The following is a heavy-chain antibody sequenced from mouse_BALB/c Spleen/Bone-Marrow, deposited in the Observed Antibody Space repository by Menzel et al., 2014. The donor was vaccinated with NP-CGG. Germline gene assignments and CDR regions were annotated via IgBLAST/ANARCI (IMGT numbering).Heavy chain of an antibody. J-gene: IGHJ2*01. CDR2: IDPSDSYT. Sequence: QVQLKQSGADLVKPGASVKLSCKASGYTFTGYWMHWVKQRPGQGLEWIGEIDPSDSYTNYNQKFKGKATLTVDKSSSTAYMQLSSLTSEDSAVYYCARGLYGDSVYWGQGTTLTVSS. CDR3: ARGLYGDSVY. CDR1: GYTFTGYW. V-gene: IGHV1-69*02. D-gene: IGHD2-13*01.